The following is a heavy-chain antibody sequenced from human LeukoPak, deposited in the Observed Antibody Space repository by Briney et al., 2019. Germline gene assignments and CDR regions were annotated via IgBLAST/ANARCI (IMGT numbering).Heavy chain of an antibody. D-gene: IGHD3-10*01. V-gene: IGHV3-9*01. CDR2: INWSSGSI. CDR1: GFTFDDYA. Sequence: TGGSLRLSCAASGFTFDDYAMHWVRQAPGKGLEWVSGINWSSGSIDYADSVKGRFTISRDNAKNSLYLQMNSLRTEDTALYYCAKELLSHYYASGSYRATFDYWGQGTLVTVSS. J-gene: IGHJ4*02. CDR3: AKELLSHYYASGSYRATFDY.